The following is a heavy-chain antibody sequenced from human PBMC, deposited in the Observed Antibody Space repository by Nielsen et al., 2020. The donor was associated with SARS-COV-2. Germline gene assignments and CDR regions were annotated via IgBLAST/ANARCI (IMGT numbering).Heavy chain of an antibody. V-gene: IGHV1-24*01. CDR3: ATVADILTGYYFGAMDV. CDR2: FDPEDGET. CDR1: GYTLTELS. J-gene: IGHJ6*02. Sequence: ASVKVSCKVSGYTLTELSMHWVRQAPGKELEWMGGFDPEDGETIYAQKFQGRVTMTEDTSTDTAYMELSSLRSEDTAVYYCATVADILTGYYFGAMDVWGQGTTVTVSS. D-gene: IGHD3-9*01.